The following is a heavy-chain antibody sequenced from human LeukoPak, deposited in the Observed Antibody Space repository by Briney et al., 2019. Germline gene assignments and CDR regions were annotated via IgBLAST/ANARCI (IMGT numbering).Heavy chain of an antibody. V-gene: IGHV1-18*01. CDR1: GYTFTSYV. D-gene: IGHD6-13*01. CDR3: ARDRASGIVDY. J-gene: IGHJ4*02. CDR2: ISPYNGNT. Sequence: ASVKVSCKASGYTFTSYVINWVRQAPGQGLERMGWISPYNGNTNYAQKLQGTVTMTTDTSTSTAYMELRSLRSDDTAVYYCARDRASGIVDYWGQGTLVTVSS.